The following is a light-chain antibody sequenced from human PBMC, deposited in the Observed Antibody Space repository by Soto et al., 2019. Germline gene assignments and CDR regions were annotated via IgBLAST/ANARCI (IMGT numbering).Light chain of an antibody. J-gene: IGKJ4*01. CDR1: QSISSA. Sequence: EIVMTQSPATMSVSPGERATLSCRASQSISSALAWYQQKSGQPPRLLIYGASTRATGIPARFSGSGSGTEFTLTISSLPSEDFALYYCQQYNNWPLTFGGATKVEIK. CDR2: GAS. V-gene: IGKV3-15*01. CDR3: QQYNNWPLT.